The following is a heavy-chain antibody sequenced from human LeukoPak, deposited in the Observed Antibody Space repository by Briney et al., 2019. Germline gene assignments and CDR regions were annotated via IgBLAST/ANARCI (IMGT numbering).Heavy chain of an antibody. D-gene: IGHD6-19*01. J-gene: IGHJ5*02. V-gene: IGHV4-34*01. CDR2: INHSGST. Sequence: SETLSLTCAAYGGSFSGYYWSWIRQPPGKGLEWIGEINHSGSTNYNPSLKSRVSISVDTSKNQFSLKLSSVTAADTAVYYCARGWAKAGYSSGWYPFPWFDPWGQGTLVTVSS. CDR1: GGSFSGYY. CDR3: ARGWAKAGYSSGWYPFPWFDP.